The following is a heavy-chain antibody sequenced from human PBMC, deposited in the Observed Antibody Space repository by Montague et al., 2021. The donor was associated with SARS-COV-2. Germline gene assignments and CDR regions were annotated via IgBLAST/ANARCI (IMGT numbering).Heavy chain of an antibody. CDR2: IYYSGST. D-gene: IGHD2/OR15-2a*01. J-gene: IGHJ4*02. Sequence: SETLSLTCTVSGGSISSYYWSWVRQPPGKGLEWIGYIYYSGSTNYNPSLKSRVTISVDTSKNQFSLRLSSVTAADTAVYYCARDLPPSRPRNPVWGQGTLVTVPS. V-gene: IGHV4-59*01. CDR1: GGSISSYY. CDR3: ARDLPPSRPRNPV.